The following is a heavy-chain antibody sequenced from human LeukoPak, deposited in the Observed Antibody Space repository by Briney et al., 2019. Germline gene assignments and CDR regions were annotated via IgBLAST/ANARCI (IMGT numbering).Heavy chain of an antibody. Sequence: ASVKVSCQASGYTFTGYYIHWVRQAPGQGLEWMGWINPHSGGTNYAQMLQGRVTMTRDTSITTAYMELTRLRYDETAVYYCARVMVRGAPKDASDIWGQGTMVTVSS. V-gene: IGHV1-2*02. J-gene: IGHJ3*02. CDR1: GYTFTGYY. CDR2: INPHSGGT. CDR3: ARVMVRGAPKDASDI. D-gene: IGHD3-10*01.